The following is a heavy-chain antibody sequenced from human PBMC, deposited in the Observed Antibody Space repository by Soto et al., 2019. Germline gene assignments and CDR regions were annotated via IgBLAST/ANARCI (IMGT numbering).Heavy chain of an antibody. Sequence: QVQLVQSGAEVKKPGASVKVSCKASGYTFTSYYMHWVRQAPGQGLEWMGIINPSGGSTSYAPKFQGRVTMTRDTSTSTVYIELSSLRSEDTAVYYCARGGHDSSGYFHLYYFDYWGQGTLVTVSS. V-gene: IGHV1-46*01. CDR2: INPSGGST. CDR3: ARGGHDSSGYFHLYYFDY. CDR1: GYTFTSYY. D-gene: IGHD3-22*01. J-gene: IGHJ4*02.